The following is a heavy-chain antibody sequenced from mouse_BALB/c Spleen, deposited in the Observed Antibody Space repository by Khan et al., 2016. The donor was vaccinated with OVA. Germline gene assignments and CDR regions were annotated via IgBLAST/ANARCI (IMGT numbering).Heavy chain of an antibody. CDR3: ARVYGGDLDY. CDR1: GYSITTDYA. V-gene: IGHV3-2*02. CDR2: ISYSGNT. Sequence: QLEESGPGLVKPSQSLSLTCTVTGYSITTDYAWNWIRQFPGNKLEWMGYISYSGNTKYNPSLKSRISITRDTSKNQFFLQLKSVTTEDTARYYWARVYGGDLDYWGQGTTLTVSS. D-gene: IGHD1-1*01. J-gene: IGHJ2*01.